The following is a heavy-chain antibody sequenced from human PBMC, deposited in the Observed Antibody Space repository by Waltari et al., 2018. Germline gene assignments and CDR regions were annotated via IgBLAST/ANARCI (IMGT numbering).Heavy chain of an antibody. Sequence: QVQLVQSGAEVQKPGASVKVSCKASASTFTSYYMPWVPQAPGQGLEWMGWINPNSGGTNYAQKFQGRVTMTRDTSISTAYMELSRLRSDDTAVYYCARDTNDYGDRQLDYWGQGTLVTVSS. CDR2: INPNSGGT. CDR3: ARDTNDYGDRQLDY. V-gene: IGHV1-2*02. D-gene: IGHD4-17*01. J-gene: IGHJ4*02. CDR1: ASTFTSYY.